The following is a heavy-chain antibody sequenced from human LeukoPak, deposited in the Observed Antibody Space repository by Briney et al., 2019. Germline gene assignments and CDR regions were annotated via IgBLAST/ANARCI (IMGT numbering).Heavy chain of an antibody. D-gene: IGHD6-13*01. CDR3: AKDWSPASGRGGYFDY. J-gene: IGHJ4*02. CDR2: IRYDGSNK. Sequence: GGSLRLSCAASGFIFSSYGMHWVRQAPGKGLEWVAFIRYDGSNKYYADSVKGRFTISRDNSKNTLHLQMNSLRAEDTAVYYCAKDWSPASGRGGYFDYWGQGTLVTVSS. CDR1: GFIFSSYG. V-gene: IGHV3-30*02.